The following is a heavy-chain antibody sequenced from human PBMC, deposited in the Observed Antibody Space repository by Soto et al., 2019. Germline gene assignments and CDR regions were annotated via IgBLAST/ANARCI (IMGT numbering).Heavy chain of an antibody. V-gene: IGHV4-30-4*01. Sequence: SETLSLTCTVSGGSISSGDYYWSWIRQPPGKGLEWIGYIYYSGSTYYNPSLKSRVTISVDTSKNQFSLKLSAVTAADTAVYYCARVRPDYYDSSGYFDYWGQGTLVTVSS. J-gene: IGHJ4*02. CDR1: GGSISSGDYY. D-gene: IGHD3-22*01. CDR2: IYYSGST. CDR3: ARVRPDYYDSSGYFDY.